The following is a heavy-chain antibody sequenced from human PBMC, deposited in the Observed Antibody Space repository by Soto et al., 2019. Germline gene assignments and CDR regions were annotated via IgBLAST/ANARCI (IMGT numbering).Heavy chain of an antibody. Sequence: GGSLRLSCAASGFTFSSYGMPWVRQAPGKGLEWVAVISYDGSNKYYADSVKGRFTISRDNSKNTLYLQMNSLRAEDSAVYYWAKGPRRHCSSTSCADRRYHFDYPGQGTLDPGSS. CDR3: AKGPRRHCSSTSCADRRYHFDY. J-gene: IGHJ4*02. CDR1: GFTFSSYG. D-gene: IGHD2-2*01. V-gene: IGHV3-30*18. CDR2: ISYDGSNK.